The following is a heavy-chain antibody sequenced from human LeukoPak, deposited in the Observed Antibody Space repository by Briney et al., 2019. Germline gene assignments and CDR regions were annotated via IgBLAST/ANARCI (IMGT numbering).Heavy chain of an antibody. V-gene: IGHV4-38-2*02. J-gene: IGHJ4*02. CDR2: IYHSGST. CDR3: AREITVGVRYFDWLPPDY. Sequence: SETLSLTCTVSGYSISSGYYWGWIRQPPGKGLEWIGSIYHSGSTYYNPSLKSRVTISVDTSKNQFSLKLSSVTAADTAVYYCAREITVGVRYFDWLPPDYWGQGTLVTVSS. CDR1: GYSISSGYY. D-gene: IGHD3-9*01.